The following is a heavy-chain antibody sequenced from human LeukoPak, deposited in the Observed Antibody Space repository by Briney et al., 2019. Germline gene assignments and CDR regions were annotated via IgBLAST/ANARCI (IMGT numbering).Heavy chain of an antibody. D-gene: IGHD4-23*01. CDR3: ARNAGNSDVDY. CDR2: INQSGST. CDR1: GGSFSGYY. Sequence: SETLSLTCAVYGGSFSGYYWSWIRQPPGKGLEWIGEINQSGSTNYNPSLKSRVTISVDKSNNQFSLKLNSVTAADTAVYYCARNAGNSDVDYWGQGTLVTVSS. J-gene: IGHJ4*02. V-gene: IGHV4-34*01.